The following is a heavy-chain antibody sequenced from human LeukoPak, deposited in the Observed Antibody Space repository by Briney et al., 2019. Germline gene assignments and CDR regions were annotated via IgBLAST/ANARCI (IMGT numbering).Heavy chain of an antibody. CDR2: INHSGST. D-gene: IGHD3-22*01. CDR3: ARRALLRYYDSSGQFDP. Sequence: PSETLSLTCAVYGGSFSGYYWSWIRQPPGKGLEWIGEINHSGSTNYNPSLKSRVTISVDTSKNQFSLKLSSVTAADTAVYYCARRALLRYYDSSGQFDPWGQGTLVTVSS. J-gene: IGHJ5*02. CDR1: GGSFSGYY. V-gene: IGHV4-34*01.